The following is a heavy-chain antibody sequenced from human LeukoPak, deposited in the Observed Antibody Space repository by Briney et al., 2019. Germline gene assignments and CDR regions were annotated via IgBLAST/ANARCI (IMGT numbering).Heavy chain of an antibody. D-gene: IGHD3-22*01. J-gene: IGHJ4*02. CDR3: AKGDNYDSSGYYYGPYWY. Sequence: HPGGSLRLSCAASGFTFSSYGMHWVRQAPGKGLEWVAVIWYDGSNKYYADSVKGRFTISRDNSKNTLYLQMNSLRAEDTAVYYCAKGDNYDSSGYYYGPYWYWGQGTLVTVSS. CDR1: GFTFSSYG. V-gene: IGHV3-33*06. CDR2: IWYDGSNK.